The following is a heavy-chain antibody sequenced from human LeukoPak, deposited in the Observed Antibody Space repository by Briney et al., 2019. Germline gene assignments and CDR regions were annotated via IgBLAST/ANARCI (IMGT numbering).Heavy chain of an antibody. V-gene: IGHV1-2*02. CDR2: FNPNSGGT. D-gene: IGHD5-18*01. Sequence: ASVKVSCKASGYPFTGYYTNWVRQAPGQRVGCMGWFNPNSGGTNYAKKFQRRVAMTRDTSISTAYMELSRLRSDDTAVYYCARVPVDTAMVSYYYYYMDVWGKGTTVTVSS. J-gene: IGHJ6*03. CDR1: GYPFTGYY. CDR3: ARVPVDTAMVSYYYYYMDV.